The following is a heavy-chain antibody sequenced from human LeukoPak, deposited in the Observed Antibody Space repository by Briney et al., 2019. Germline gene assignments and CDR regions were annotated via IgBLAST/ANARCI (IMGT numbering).Heavy chain of an antibody. CDR3: ARDGGSYYPYFYYYYMDV. V-gene: IGHV3-7*01. CDR2: IKQDGSEK. CDR1: GYYISSGYY. D-gene: IGHD1-26*01. J-gene: IGHJ6*03. Sequence: ETLSLTCTVSGYYISSGYYWGWIRQPPGKGLEWVANIKQDGSEKYYVDSVKGRFTISRDNAKNSLYLQMNSLRAEDTAVYYCARDGGSYYPYFYYYYMDVWGKGTTVTVSS.